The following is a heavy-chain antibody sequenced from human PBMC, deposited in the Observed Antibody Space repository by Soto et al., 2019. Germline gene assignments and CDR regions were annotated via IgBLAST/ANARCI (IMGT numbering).Heavy chain of an antibody. Sequence: GGSLRLSCAASGFTFSTYWMSWVRQAPGKGLEWVANIKEDGNEIYYADSVKGRFSISRDNAENSLYLQMNNLRPEDTAVYYCARTKGAVAFAIWGQGTMVTVSS. V-gene: IGHV3-7*01. J-gene: IGHJ3*02. D-gene: IGHD3-16*01. CDR2: IKEDGNEI. CDR1: GFTFSTYW. CDR3: ARTKGAVAFAI.